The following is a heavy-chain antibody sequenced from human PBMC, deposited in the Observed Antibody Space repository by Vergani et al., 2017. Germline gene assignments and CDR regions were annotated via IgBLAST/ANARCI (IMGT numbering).Heavy chain of an antibody. V-gene: IGHV1-69*01. D-gene: IGHD3-10*01. CDR2: IIPIFGTA. Sequence: QVQLVQSGAEVKKPGSSVKVSCKASGGTFSSYAISWVRQAPGQGLEWMGGIIPIFGTANYAQKFQGRVTITADESTSTAYMGLSSLRSEDTAVYYCARGRSVGELLLSAFDIWGQGTMVTVSS. CDR1: GGTFSSYA. CDR3: ARGRSVGELLLSAFDI. J-gene: IGHJ3*02.